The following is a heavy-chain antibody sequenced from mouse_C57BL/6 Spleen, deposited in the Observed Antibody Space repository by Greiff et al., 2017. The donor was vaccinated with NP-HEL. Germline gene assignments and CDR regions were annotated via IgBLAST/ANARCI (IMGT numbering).Heavy chain of an antibody. D-gene: IGHD1-1*02. CDR2: INPYNGGT. J-gene: IGHJ4*01. V-gene: IGHV1-19*01. Sequence: EVQLQQSGPVLVKPGASVKMSCKASGYTFTDYYMNWVKQSHGKSLEWIGVINPYNGGTSYNQKFKGKATLTVDKSSSTAYMELNSLTSEDSAVYYCARRQRKGAYGYYAMDYWGQGTSVTVSS. CDR1: GYTFTDYY. CDR3: ARRQRKGAYGYYAMDY.